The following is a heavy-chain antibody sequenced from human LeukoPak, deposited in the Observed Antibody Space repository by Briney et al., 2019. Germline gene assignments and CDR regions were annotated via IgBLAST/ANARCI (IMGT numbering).Heavy chain of an antibody. D-gene: IGHD6-19*01. CDR1: GFRFSTYW. CDR2: INKDGSTT. J-gene: IGHJ4*02. CDR3: AKDLRAVADTWRGGYFDY. Sequence: GALRLSCAASGFRFSTYWMNWVRQAPEKGLEWLANINKDGSTTNYIDSVRGRFTISRDNAKNLLYLQVNSLRAEDTAVYYCAKDLRAVADTWRGGYFDYWGQGTLVTVSS. V-gene: IGHV3-7*01.